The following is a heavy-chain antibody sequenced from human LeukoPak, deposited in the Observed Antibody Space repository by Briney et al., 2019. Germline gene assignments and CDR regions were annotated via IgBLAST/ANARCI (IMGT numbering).Heavy chain of an antibody. Sequence: PSETLSLTCAVYGGSFSGYYWSWIRQPPGKGLEWIGEINHSGSTNYNPSLKSRVTISVDTSKNQFSLNLSSVTAAGTAVYYCARGLSGNGEYQLLFYFDYWGQGTLVTVSS. CDR3: ARGLSGNGEYQLLFYFDY. CDR2: INHSGST. J-gene: IGHJ4*02. CDR1: GGSFSGYY. D-gene: IGHD2-2*01. V-gene: IGHV4-34*01.